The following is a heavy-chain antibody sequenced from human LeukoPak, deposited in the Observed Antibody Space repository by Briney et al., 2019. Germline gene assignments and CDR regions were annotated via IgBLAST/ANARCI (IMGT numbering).Heavy chain of an antibody. CDR1: GFTFSSCA. D-gene: IGHD6-19*01. V-gene: IGHV3-64D*09. CDR2: INDYGTTT. J-gene: IGHJ4*02. Sequence: GGSLRLSCSASGFTFSSCAMHWVRQAPGMGLEYVSGINDYGTTTHYGDSVRGRVTISRDDSKNTVHLQMSSLRAEDTAVYYCVKDLGGWYSFDYWGQGTLVTVSS. CDR3: VKDLGGWYSFDY.